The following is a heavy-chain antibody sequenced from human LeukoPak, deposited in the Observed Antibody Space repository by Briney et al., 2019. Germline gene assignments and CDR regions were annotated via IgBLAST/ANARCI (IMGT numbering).Heavy chain of an antibody. CDR3: ARDVEMAKYYFDY. CDR1: GYTLTELS. CDR2: FDPEDGET. D-gene: IGHD5-24*01. J-gene: IGHJ4*02. Sequence: ASVKVSCKVSGYTLTELSMHWVRQAPGKGLEWMGGFDPEDGETIYAQKFQGRVTMTRDTSTSTVYMELSSLRSEDTAVYYCARDVEMAKYYFDYWGQGTLVTVSS. V-gene: IGHV1-24*01.